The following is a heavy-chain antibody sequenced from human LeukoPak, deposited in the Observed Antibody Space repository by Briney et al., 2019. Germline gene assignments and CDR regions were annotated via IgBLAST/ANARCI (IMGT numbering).Heavy chain of an antibody. Sequence: SETLSLTCTVSGGSISSFYWSWIRQPAGKGLEWIGRIYTSGSTNYNPSLKSRVTISVDTSKNQFSLKLSSVTAADTAVYYCARTSDHGSGSYQDYWGQGTLVTVSS. V-gene: IGHV4-4*07. CDR1: GGSISSFY. CDR3: ARTSDHGSGSYQDY. CDR2: IYTSGST. D-gene: IGHD3-10*01. J-gene: IGHJ4*02.